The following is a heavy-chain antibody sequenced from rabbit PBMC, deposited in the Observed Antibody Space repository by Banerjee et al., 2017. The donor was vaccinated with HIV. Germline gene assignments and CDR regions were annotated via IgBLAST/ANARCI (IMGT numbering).Heavy chain of an antibody. CDR3: ARGLVAGVLDL. Sequence: QEQLVESGGGLVTLGGSLKLTCKASGLDFSSSYWISWVRQTPGKGLEWIGCIYPTYGATDYASWVNGRFTISLDNAQNTVFLQMTSLTAADTATYFCARGLVAGVLDLWGQGTLVTVS. J-gene: IGHJ3*01. V-gene: IGHV1S43*01. D-gene: IGHD3-3*01. CDR1: GLDFSSSYW. CDR2: IYPTYGAT.